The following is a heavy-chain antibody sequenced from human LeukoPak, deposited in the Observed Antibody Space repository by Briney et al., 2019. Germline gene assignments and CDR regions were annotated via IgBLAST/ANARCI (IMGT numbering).Heavy chain of an antibody. Sequence: ASVKVSCKASGYTFTGYYMHWVRQAPGQGLEWMGRINPNSGGTNYAQKFQGWVTMTRDTSISTAYMELSRLRSDDTAIYYCAKDYSTSWWFHYWGQGTLVTVSS. CDR1: GYTFTGYY. CDR2: INPNSGGT. CDR3: AKDYSTSWWFHY. D-gene: IGHD6-13*01. V-gene: IGHV1-2*04. J-gene: IGHJ4*02.